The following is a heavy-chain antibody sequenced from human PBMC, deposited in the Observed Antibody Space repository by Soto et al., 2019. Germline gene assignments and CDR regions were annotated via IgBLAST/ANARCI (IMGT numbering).Heavy chain of an antibody. CDR1: GFTLGDND. CDR2: ITTDGDV. V-gene: IGHV3-11*01. J-gene: IGHJ4*02. CDR3: ARVTGTIDY. D-gene: IGHD1-1*01. Sequence: QVHLVESGGDLVKPGGSLRLSCAASGFTLGDNDMTWIRQAPGKGLEWISLITTDGDVHYADSVKGRFSISRETAKTSLFLQMSSLRADDTAVYYCARVTGTIDYWGQGVLVTVSS.